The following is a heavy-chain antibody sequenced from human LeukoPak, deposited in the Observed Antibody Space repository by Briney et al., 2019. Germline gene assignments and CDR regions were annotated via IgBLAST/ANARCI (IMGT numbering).Heavy chain of an antibody. Sequence: SETLSLTCTVSVGSISSSNWWSWVRQPPGKALEWIGEIYHSGSTNYNPSLKSRVTISVDKSKNQFSLKLSSVTAADTAVYYCARDRPYGSGSYYRDCFDYWGQGTLVTVSS. J-gene: IGHJ4*02. CDR2: IYHSGST. CDR1: VGSISSSNW. V-gene: IGHV4-4*02. CDR3: ARDRPYGSGSYYRDCFDY. D-gene: IGHD3-10*01.